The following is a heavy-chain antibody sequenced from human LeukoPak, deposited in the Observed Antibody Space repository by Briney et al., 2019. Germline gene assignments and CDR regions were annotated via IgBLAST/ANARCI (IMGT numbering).Heavy chain of an antibody. CDR1: RFTFSDYY. CDR3: VKVQPEINALGFY. CDR2: ISSSGSTI. D-gene: IGHD7-27*01. V-gene: IGHV3-11*01. Sequence: GGSLRLSCAASRFTFSDYYMSWIRQAPGKGLEWVSYISSSGSTIYYADSVKGRFTISRDNAKNSLYLQMNSLRAEDTAVYYCVKVQPEINALGFYWGQGTLVTVSS. J-gene: IGHJ4*02.